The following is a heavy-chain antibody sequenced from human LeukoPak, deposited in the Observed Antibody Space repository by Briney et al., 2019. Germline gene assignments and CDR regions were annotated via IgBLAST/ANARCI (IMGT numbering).Heavy chain of an antibody. D-gene: IGHD1-1*01. Sequence: GGSLRLSCAASGFTFSSYCMNWVRQAPGKGLEWVACISSSSGDRYYAYSVKGRFTISRANDKNSLYLQLHSLRAEDAAVYYCANDRRGYWGQGTLVTVSS. CDR2: ISSSSGDR. J-gene: IGHJ4*02. CDR1: GFTFSSYC. CDR3: ANDRRGY. V-gene: IGHV3-21*01.